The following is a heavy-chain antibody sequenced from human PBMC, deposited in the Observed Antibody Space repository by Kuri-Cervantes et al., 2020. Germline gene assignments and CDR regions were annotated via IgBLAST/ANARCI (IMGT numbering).Heavy chain of an antibody. D-gene: IGHD6-19*01. Sequence: GGSLRLSCAASGFTFSDYYMSWIRQAPGKGLVWVSYISSSGSTIYYADSVKGRFTISRDNAKNSLYLQMNSLRAEDTAVYYCTRHSKVIAVAGIAFDIWGQGTMVTVSS. J-gene: IGHJ3*02. CDR2: ISSSGSTI. CDR1: GFTFSDYY. CDR3: TRHSKVIAVAGIAFDI. V-gene: IGHV3-11*01.